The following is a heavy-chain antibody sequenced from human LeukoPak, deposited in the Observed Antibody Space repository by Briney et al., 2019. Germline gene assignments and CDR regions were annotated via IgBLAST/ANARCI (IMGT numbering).Heavy chain of an antibody. CDR2: IGAYNGNT. CDR3: ARRYYYDSSGYSGSFDP. V-gene: IGHV1-18*01. Sequence: ASVKVSCKASGYTFTSYGISWVRQAPGQGLEWMGWIGAYNGNTNYAQKLQGRVTMTTDTSTSTAYMELRSLRSDDTAVYYCARRYYYDSSGYSGSFDPWGQGTLVTVSS. CDR1: GYTFTSYG. J-gene: IGHJ5*02. D-gene: IGHD3-22*01.